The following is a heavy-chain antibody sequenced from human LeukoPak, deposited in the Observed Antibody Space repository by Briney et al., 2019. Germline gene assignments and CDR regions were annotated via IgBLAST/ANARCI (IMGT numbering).Heavy chain of an antibody. CDR2: ISAYNGNT. V-gene: IGHV1-18*01. D-gene: IGHD3-22*01. CDR3: ARGGYYDSSGYPYYYGMDV. J-gene: IGHJ6*02. CDR1: GYTFTSYG. Sequence: GASVKVSCKASGYTFTSYGISWVRQAPGRGLEWMGWISAYNGNTNYAQKLQGRVTMTTDTSTSTAYMELRSLRSDDTAVYYCARGGYYDSSGYPYYYGMDVWGQGTTVTVSS.